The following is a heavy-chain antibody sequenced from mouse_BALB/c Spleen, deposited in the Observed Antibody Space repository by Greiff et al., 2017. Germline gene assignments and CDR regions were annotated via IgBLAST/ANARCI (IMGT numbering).Heavy chain of an antibody. D-gene: IGHD2-1*01. V-gene: IGHV1-63*02. Sequence: QVHVKQSGAELVRPGTSVKISCKASGYTFTNYWLGWVKQRPGHGLEWIGDIYPGGGYTNYNEKFKGKATLTADTSSSTAYMQLSSLTSEDSAVYFCVRRGRGNYDYYAMDYWGQGTSVTVSS. CDR1: GYTFTNYW. CDR3: VRRGRGNYDYYAMDY. J-gene: IGHJ4*01. CDR2: IYPGGGYT.